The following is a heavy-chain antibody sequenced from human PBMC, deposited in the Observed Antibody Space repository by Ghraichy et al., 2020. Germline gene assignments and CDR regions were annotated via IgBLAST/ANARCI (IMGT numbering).Heavy chain of an antibody. Sequence: GGSLRLSCAASGFTFSTSWMSWVRQAPGKGLQWVANIMHDGFAKYYLDSVRGRFTISRDNAKNSLYLQMNSLTTEDTAVYYCTKDERWGQGTMVTVSS. CDR1: GFTFSTSW. J-gene: IGHJ3*01. CDR2: IMHDGFAK. CDR3: TKDER. V-gene: IGHV3-7*01.